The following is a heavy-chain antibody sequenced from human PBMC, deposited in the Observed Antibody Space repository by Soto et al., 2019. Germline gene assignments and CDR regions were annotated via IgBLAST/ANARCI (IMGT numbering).Heavy chain of an antibody. CDR3: AKDGASYYYYGMDV. V-gene: IGHV3-30*18. CDR2: ISYDGSNK. D-gene: IGHD3-10*01. CDR1: GFTFSSYG. Sequence: QVQLVESGGGVVQPGRSLRLSCAASGFTFSSYGMHWVRQAPGKGLEWVAVISYDGSNKYYADSVKGRFTISRDNSTHALYLQMNSLRAEDKAVYYCAKDGASYYYYGMDVWGQGTTVTVSS. J-gene: IGHJ6*02.